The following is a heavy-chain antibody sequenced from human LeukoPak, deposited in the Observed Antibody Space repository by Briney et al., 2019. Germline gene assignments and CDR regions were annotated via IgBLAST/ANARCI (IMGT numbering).Heavy chain of an antibody. CDR3: AKEISASGTIGNWFDP. CDR1: GFTFDHYA. D-gene: IGHD3-10*01. Sequence: GGSLRLSCAGSGFTFDHYAMHWVRQAPGQGLEWVSLISGGGGSTYYADSVEGRFTISRDNSKNSLYLQMNSLRIEDTALYYCAKEISASGTIGNWFDPWGQGTLVTV. CDR2: ISGGGGST. V-gene: IGHV3-43*02. J-gene: IGHJ5*02.